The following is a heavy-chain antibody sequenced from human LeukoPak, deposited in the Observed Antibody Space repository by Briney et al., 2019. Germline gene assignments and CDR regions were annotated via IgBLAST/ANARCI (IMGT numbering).Heavy chain of an antibody. CDR1: GFTFDDYG. Sequence: GGSLRLSCAASGFTFDDYGMSWVRHAPGKGLEWVSGINWNGGSTGYADSVKGRFTISRDKAKNSLYLQMNSLRAEDTALYYCAREGLGYCSSTSCYVWFDPWGQGTLVTVSS. V-gene: IGHV3-20*04. D-gene: IGHD2-2*01. CDR3: AREGLGYCSSTSCYVWFDP. CDR2: INWNGGST. J-gene: IGHJ5*02.